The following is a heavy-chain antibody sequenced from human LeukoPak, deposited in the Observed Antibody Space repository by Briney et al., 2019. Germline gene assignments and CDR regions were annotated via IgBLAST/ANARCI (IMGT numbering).Heavy chain of an antibody. J-gene: IGHJ4*02. CDR1: GFTFSNYW. CDR2: INTDESST. Sequence: GGSLRLSCAASGFTFSNYWMHWVRQAPGKGLVWVSRINTDESSTSYADSVKGRFTISRDNSKKTVYLQMNSLRPEDTAVYYCARSSYCGGDCYTGQFDYWGQGTLVTVSS. D-gene: IGHD2-21*02. V-gene: IGHV3-74*01. CDR3: ARSSYCGGDCYTGQFDY.